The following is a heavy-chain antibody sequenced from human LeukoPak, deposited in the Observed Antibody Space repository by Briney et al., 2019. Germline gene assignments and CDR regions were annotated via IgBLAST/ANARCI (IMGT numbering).Heavy chain of an antibody. V-gene: IGHV4-59*01. D-gene: IGHD6-13*01. CDR3: ARGYSSSWNYFDY. CDR1: GGSISSYY. J-gene: IGHJ4*02. CDR2: IYYSGST. Sequence: SETLSLACTVSGGSISSYYWSWIRQPPGKGLEWIGYIYYSGSTNYNPSLKSRVTISVDTSKKQFSLKLSSVTAADTAVYYCARGYSSSWNYFDYWGQGTLVTVSS.